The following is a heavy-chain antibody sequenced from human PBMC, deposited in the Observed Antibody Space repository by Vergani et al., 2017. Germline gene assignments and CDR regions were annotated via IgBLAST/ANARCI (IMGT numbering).Heavy chain of an antibody. CDR2: IYYSGST. Sequence: QVQLQESGPGLVKPSETLSLTCTVSGGSISSYYWSWIRQPPGKGLEWIGYIYYSGSTNYNPSLKSRVTISVDTSKNQFSLKLSSVTAADTAVYYCARLVIDSSGYDYVTGWFDPWGQGTLVTVSS. D-gene: IGHD3-22*01. J-gene: IGHJ5*02. V-gene: IGHV4-59*01. CDR1: GGSISSYY. CDR3: ARLVIDSSGYDYVTGWFDP.